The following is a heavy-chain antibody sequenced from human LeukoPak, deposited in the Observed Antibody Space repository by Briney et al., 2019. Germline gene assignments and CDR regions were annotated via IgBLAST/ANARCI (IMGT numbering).Heavy chain of an antibody. Sequence: GGSLRLSCAASGFMFGTYWMSWVRQAPGRGLEWVANIKEDGNMKQYADSVRGRFTISTDNAKSSLYLQMSGLRAEDSAVYYCARDETSGYFVYWGQGTLVTVSS. J-gene: IGHJ4*02. CDR3: ARDETSGYFVY. D-gene: IGHD2-15*01. CDR2: IKEDGNMK. V-gene: IGHV3-7*01. CDR1: GFMFGTYW.